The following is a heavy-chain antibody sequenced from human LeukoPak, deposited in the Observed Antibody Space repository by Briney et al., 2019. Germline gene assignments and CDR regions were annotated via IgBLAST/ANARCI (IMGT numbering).Heavy chain of an antibody. V-gene: IGHV3-21*01. CDR2: ISSSSSYI. CDR1: GFTFSSYS. Sequence: GGSLRLSCAASGFTFSSYSMNWVRQAPGKGLEWVSSISSSSSYIYYADSVKGRFTISRDNAKNSLYLQMNSLRAEDRAVYYCARGWGAAAATPRGYWGQGTLVTVSS. D-gene: IGHD6-13*01. J-gene: IGHJ4*02. CDR3: ARGWGAAAATPRGY.